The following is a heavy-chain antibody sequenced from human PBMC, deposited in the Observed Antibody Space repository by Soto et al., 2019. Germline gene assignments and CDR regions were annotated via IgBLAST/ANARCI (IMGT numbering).Heavy chain of an antibody. CDR3: ARCLSGSGSERARYYGMDA. CDR1: WYGFTRYW. J-gene: IGHJ6*02. V-gene: IGHV5-51*03. Sequence: GGAPETSLRGSWYGFTRYWIGLVRQVPGKGLGGMGSIYPGNSDTRYSPSFQGQVTISADKSISNAYLQRSSLKASDTAMYYCARCLSGSGSERARYYGMDAWGQGTPVTVSS. D-gene: IGHD3-10*01. CDR2: IYPGNSDT.